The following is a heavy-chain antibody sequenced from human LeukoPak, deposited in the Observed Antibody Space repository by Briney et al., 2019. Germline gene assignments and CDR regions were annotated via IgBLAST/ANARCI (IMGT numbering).Heavy chain of an antibody. J-gene: IGHJ5*02. CDR2: ISYDGSNK. Sequence: GGSLRLSCAASGFTFSSYAMHWVRKAPGKGLEWVAVISYDGSNKYYADSVKGRFTISRDNSKNTLYLQMNSLRAEDTAVYYCARYHLVRGVIVGANWFDPWGQGTLVTVSS. CDR1: GFTFSSYA. CDR3: ARYHLVRGVIVGANWFDP. D-gene: IGHD3-10*01. V-gene: IGHV3-30*04.